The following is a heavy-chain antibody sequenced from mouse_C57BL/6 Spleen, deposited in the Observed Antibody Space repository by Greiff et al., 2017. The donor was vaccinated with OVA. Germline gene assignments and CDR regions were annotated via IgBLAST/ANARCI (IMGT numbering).Heavy chain of an antibody. CDR2: IHPNSGST. CDR3: AREKGLGRGDY. CDR1: GYTFTSYW. D-gene: IGHD3-3*01. V-gene: IGHV1-64*01. Sequence: QVQLKQPGAELVKPGASVKLSCKASGYTFTSYWMHWVKQRPGQGLEWIGMIHPNSGSTNYNEKFKSKATLTVDKSSSTAYMQLSSLTSEDSAVYYCAREKGLGRGDYWGQGTSVTVSS. J-gene: IGHJ4*01.